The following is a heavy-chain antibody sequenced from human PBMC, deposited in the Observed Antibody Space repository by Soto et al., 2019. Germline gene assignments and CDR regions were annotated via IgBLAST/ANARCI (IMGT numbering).Heavy chain of an antibody. J-gene: IGHJ4*02. V-gene: IGHV4-59*01. CDR3: AGFDQVSYYFDY. Sequence: ETLSLTCPVSGVSITSYYWSWIRQSPGKGLEWIGYIYYRGSTNYNPSLKSRVTISVDTSKNQFSLKLSSVTAADTAVYYCAGFDQVSYYFDYWGQGTPVTVYS. CDR2: IYYRGST. CDR1: GVSITSYY.